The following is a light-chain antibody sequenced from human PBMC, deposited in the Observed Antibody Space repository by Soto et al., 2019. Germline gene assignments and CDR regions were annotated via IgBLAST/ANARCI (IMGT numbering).Light chain of an antibody. CDR1: QSVNTN. Sequence: EIVMTQTPGTLSVSLGERATLSCRASQSVNTNLAWYQQRPGQAPRLLIYGASTRATGIPARFSGSGSGTEFTLTLSSLQSEDFAVYYCQQYNNWPFPFGPGTKVDIK. J-gene: IGKJ3*01. CDR2: GAS. CDR3: QQYNNWPFP. V-gene: IGKV3-15*01.